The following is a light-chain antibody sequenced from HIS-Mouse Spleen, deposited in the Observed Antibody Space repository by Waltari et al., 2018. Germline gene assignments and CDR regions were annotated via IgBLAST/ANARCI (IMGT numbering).Light chain of an antibody. CDR2: EDS. CDR3: YSTDSSGNHRV. V-gene: IGLV3-10*01. Sequence: SYELTQPPSVSVSPGQTARLTCSGDALPNNYAYLYQQKSGQAPVLVIYEDSKRPSGIPERFSGSSSGKMATLTISGAQVEDEADYYCYSTDSSGNHRVFGGGTKLTVL. CDR1: ALPNNY. J-gene: IGLJ2*01.